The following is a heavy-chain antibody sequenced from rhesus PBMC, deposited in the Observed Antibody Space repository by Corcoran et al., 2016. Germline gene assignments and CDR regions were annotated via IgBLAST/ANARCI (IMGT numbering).Heavy chain of an antibody. Sequence: EVRLLQSGAEVKKPGASVRISCKASGYRLIDYHLHWVRQTPEKGLGCVGRIDPEYGEADYAQKFQDRVTITRDTSTDTAYMELSSLRSEDTAIYYCATGQDISGYMHDYWGQGVLVTVSS. V-gene: IGHV1-111*01. CDR1: GYRLIDYH. CDR2: IDPEYGEA. D-gene: IGHD6-31*01. CDR3: ATGQDISGYMHDY. J-gene: IGHJ4*01.